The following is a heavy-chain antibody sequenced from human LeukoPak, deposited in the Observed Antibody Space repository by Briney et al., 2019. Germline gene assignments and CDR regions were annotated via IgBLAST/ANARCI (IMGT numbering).Heavy chain of an antibody. D-gene: IGHD1-7*01. CDR2: ITSSGDYT. CDR3: AKRLPVFGTTGRAFDI. J-gene: IGHJ3*02. Sequence: GGSLRLSCAASGFTFSTYAMSWVRQAPGKGLEWVSAITSSGDYTYYADSVRGRFTFSRDNSKNTLYLQMNSLRAEDTALYYCAKRLPVFGTTGRAFDIWGLGTMVTVSS. CDR1: GFTFSTYA. V-gene: IGHV3-23*01.